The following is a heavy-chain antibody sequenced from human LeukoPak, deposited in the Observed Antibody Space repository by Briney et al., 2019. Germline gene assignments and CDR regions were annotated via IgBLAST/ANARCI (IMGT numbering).Heavy chain of an antibody. Sequence: GGSLTLSCAASGYTFSDFRVNWVRQAPGKVLEWVSSISVRSNYRYYADSVRGRFTISRDDARDSLFLQMNSLRAEDTAVYFCVRLRRNNDRSGYYYYYDYWGQGTLVTVSS. J-gene: IGHJ4*02. D-gene: IGHD3-22*01. CDR3: VRLRRNNDRSGYYYYYDY. CDR1: GYTFSDFR. CDR2: ISVRSNYR. V-gene: IGHV3-21*01.